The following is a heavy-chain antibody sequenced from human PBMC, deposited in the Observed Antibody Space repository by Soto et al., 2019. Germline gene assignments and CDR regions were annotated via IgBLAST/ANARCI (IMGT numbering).Heavy chain of an antibody. CDR3: VKDSSGYPDAFDI. CDR1: GFTFSSYA. Sequence: PGGSLRLSCSASGFTFSSYAMHWVRQAPGKGLEYVSAISSNGGSTYYADSVKGRFTISRDNSKNTLYLQMSSLRAEDTAVYYCVKDSSGYPDAFDIWGQGTMVTVSS. CDR2: ISSNGGST. D-gene: IGHD3-22*01. J-gene: IGHJ3*02. V-gene: IGHV3-64D*08.